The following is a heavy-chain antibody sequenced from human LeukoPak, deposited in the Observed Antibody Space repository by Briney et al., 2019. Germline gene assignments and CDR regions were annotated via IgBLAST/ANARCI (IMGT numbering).Heavy chain of an antibody. Sequence: PGGSLRLSCAASGFTFSSYPMYWVRQAPGKGLEYVSGISSNGGSSYYANSVKGRFTISRDNSKNSLYLQMDSLRAEDMAVYYCAGRHGYNYNYWGQGTLVTVSS. V-gene: IGHV3-64*01. CDR1: GFTFSSYP. CDR2: ISSNGGSS. CDR3: AGRHGYNYNY. D-gene: IGHD5-18*01. J-gene: IGHJ4*02.